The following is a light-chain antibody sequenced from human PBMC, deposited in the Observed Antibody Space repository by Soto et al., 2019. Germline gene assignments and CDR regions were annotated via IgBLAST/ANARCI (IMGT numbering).Light chain of an antibody. Sequence: EIVLTQSPGTLSLSPGERATLSCRASQTVASDYLAWYQKQPGQAPRLLISEASRRATGIPDRFSGSGSGTDFTLTINGLEPEDFAVYYCLQYAVSPRTFGQGTNLEIK. CDR3: LQYAVSPRT. J-gene: IGKJ2*01. CDR1: QTVASDY. V-gene: IGKV3-20*01. CDR2: EAS.